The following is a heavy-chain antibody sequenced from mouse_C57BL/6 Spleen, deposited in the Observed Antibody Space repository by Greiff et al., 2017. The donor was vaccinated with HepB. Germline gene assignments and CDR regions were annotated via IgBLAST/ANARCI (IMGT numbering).Heavy chain of an antibody. CDR2: IDPSDSYT. Sequence: VQLQQPGAELVRPGTSVKLSCKASGYTFTSYWMHWVKQRPGQGLEWIGVIDPSDSYTNYNQKFKGKATLTVDTSSSTAYMQLSSLTSEDSAVYYCARPPDCYYPRFNFDYWGQGTTLTVSS. J-gene: IGHJ2*01. CDR3: ARPPDCYYPRFNFDY. V-gene: IGHV1-59*01. D-gene: IGHD2-3*01. CDR1: GYTFTSYW.